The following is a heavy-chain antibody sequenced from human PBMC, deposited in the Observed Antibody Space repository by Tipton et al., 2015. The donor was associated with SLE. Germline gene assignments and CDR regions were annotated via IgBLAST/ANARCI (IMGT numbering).Heavy chain of an antibody. J-gene: IGHJ4*02. Sequence: SLRLSCAASGFTFSSYGMHWVRQAPGKGLEWVAFIRYDGSNKYYADSVKGRFTISRDNAKNSLYLQMNSLRAEDTAVYYCASILSGGSNYRDYWGQGTLVTVSS. CDR3: ASILSGGSNYRDY. D-gene: IGHD2-15*01. CDR2: IRYDGSNK. V-gene: IGHV3-30*02. CDR1: GFTFSSYG.